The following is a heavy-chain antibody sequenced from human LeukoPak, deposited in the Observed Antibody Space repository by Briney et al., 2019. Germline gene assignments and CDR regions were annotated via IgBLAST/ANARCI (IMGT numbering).Heavy chain of an antibody. CDR3: ARDRYFDWPYYYGMDV. Sequence: PSETLSLTCAVYGGSFSGYYWSWIRQPPGKGLEWNGEINHSGSTNYNPSLKSRVTISVDTSKNQFSLKLSSVTAADTAVYYCARDRYFDWPYYYGMDVWGQGTTVTVSS. CDR1: GGSFSGYY. CDR2: INHSGST. D-gene: IGHD3-9*01. J-gene: IGHJ6*02. V-gene: IGHV4-34*01.